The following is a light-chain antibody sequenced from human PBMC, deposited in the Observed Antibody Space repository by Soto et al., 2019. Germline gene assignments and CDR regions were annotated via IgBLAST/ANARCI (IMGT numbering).Light chain of an antibody. CDR2: GAS. V-gene: IGKV3-20*01. CDR3: QQYGKTTWT. Sequence: ELVLTQSPGTLSLSPGDTATLSCRASQSVISNYLAWYQQKPGQAPRLHISGASSRATGIPDRFSGSGSETDFTLTISRLEPEDFAVYYCQQYGKTTWTFGQGTKVEIK. CDR1: QSVISNY. J-gene: IGKJ1*01.